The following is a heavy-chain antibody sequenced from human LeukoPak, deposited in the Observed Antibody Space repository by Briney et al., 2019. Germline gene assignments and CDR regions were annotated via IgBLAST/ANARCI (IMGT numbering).Heavy chain of an antibody. CDR3: ARADDYSFDI. Sequence: GASVKVSCKPSGYTFTAYYIHWVRQAPGQGLEWMGWIDPNSGGTISTQKFQGRVTMTKDTSISTVYMELNRLQFDDTAVYYCARADDYSFDIWGQGTMVTVSS. D-gene: IGHD3-16*01. CDR1: GYTFTAYY. J-gene: IGHJ3*02. V-gene: IGHV1-2*02. CDR2: IDPNSGGT.